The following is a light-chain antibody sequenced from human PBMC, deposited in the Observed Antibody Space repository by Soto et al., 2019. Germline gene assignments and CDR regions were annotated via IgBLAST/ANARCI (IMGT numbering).Light chain of an antibody. CDR1: SSNIGAGYD. CDR3: QSYDRSLSGYV. J-gene: IGLJ1*01. Sequence: QSVLTQPPSVSGAPGQRVTISCTGSSSNIGAGYDVHWYQQLPGTAPKLLIYANGNRPSGVPDRFSGSKSGTSASRAITGLQAEDEADYYCQSYDRSLSGYVLGTGTKVTVL. CDR2: ANG. V-gene: IGLV1-40*01.